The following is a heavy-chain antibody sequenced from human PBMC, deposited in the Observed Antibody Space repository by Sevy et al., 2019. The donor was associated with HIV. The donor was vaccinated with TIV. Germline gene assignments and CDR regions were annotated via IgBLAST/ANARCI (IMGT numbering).Heavy chain of an antibody. CDR1: GFTFNNFA. V-gene: IGHV3-30-3*01. Sequence: GGSLRLSCAASGFTFNNFAMHWVRLAPGKGPEWVAVVSSDGAITYYADSVKGRFTVSRDNSKNTVYLQMSSLRTADTALEYCAKAYGGSYYVPYDAFDIWGQGTMVTVSS. D-gene: IGHD1-26*01. J-gene: IGHJ3*02. CDR3: AKAYGGSYYVPYDAFDI. CDR2: VSSDGAIT.